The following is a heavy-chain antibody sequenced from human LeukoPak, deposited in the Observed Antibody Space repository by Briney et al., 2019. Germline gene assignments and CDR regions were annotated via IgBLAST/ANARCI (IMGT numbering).Heavy chain of an antibody. Sequence: EASLIVSCASTGFTYSDYYMCWMRHAAQKGLELVSYISSSGSTKYYAGSVKGRFSISRDNAKNTLHLQMNSLRVDDTVVYYCARDTIPTRWFDPWGQGTLVTVSS. V-gene: IGHV3-11*01. CDR3: ARDTIPTRWFDP. CDR2: ISSSGSTK. D-gene: IGHD5-24*01. J-gene: IGHJ5*02. CDR1: GFTYSDYY.